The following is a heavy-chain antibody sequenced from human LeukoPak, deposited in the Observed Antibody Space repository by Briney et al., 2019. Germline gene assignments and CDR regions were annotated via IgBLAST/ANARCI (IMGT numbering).Heavy chain of an antibody. CDR3: AVSSWYPNWFDP. CDR2: IYYSGST. J-gene: IGHJ5*02. CDR1: GGSISSSSYY. V-gene: IGHV4-39*01. D-gene: IGHD6-13*01. Sequence: SETLSLTCTVSGGSISSSSYYWGWIRQPPGKGLEWIGSIYYSGSTYYNPSLKSRVTISVDTSKNQFSLKLSSVTAADTAVYYCAVSSWYPNWFDPWGQGTLVTVSS.